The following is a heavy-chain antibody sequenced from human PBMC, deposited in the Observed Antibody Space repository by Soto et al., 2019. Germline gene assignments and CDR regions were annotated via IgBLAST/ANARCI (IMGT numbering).Heavy chain of an antibody. CDR3: ARGWYCSGGSCYSTFDY. V-gene: IGHV1-69*01. D-gene: IGHD2-15*01. CDR2: IIPIFGTA. Sequence: QVQLVQSGAEVKKPGSSVKVSCKASGGTFSSYAISWVRQAPGQGLEWMGGIIPIFGTANYAQKFQGRVTITADESTSTAYMGLSSLRSEDTAVYYCARGWYCSGGSCYSTFDYWGQGTLVTVSS. CDR1: GGTFSSYA. J-gene: IGHJ4*02.